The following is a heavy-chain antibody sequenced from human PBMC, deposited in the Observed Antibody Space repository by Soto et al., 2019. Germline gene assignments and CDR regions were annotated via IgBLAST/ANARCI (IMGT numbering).Heavy chain of an antibody. CDR3: TRVSGPGSYDILTGFDF. V-gene: IGHV1-3*01. J-gene: IGHJ4*02. CDR1: GYTFTTFP. Sequence: QVPLVQSGAEVKRPGASVKVSCKASGYTFTTFPIHWVRQAPGQRLEWMGWINGGNGDTTVSQTFQDRVTITRDTSASTAYMELSSLTSEDTAVYYCTRVSGPGSYDILTGFDFWGQGTLVTVSS. CDR2: INGGNGDT. D-gene: IGHD3-9*01.